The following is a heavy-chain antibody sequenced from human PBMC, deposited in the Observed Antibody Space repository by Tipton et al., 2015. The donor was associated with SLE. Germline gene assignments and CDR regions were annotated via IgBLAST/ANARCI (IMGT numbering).Heavy chain of an antibody. Sequence: TLSLTCTVSGGSINNFYWSWIRRPPGKGLEWIGSIYYSGSTYYNPSLKSRVTISVDTSKNQFSLKLSSVTAADTAVYYCARRDYYDSSGYYSYYFDYWGQGTLVTVSS. V-gene: IGHV4-59*05. CDR3: ARRDYYDSSGYYSYYFDY. CDR1: GGSINNFY. D-gene: IGHD3-22*01. J-gene: IGHJ4*02. CDR2: IYYSGST.